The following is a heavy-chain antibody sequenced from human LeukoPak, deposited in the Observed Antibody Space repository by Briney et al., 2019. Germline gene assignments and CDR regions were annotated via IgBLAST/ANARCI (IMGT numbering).Heavy chain of an antibody. D-gene: IGHD4-17*01. CDR1: GYTFSIYW. Sequence: GESLKISCKGSGYTFSIYWIAWVRQMPGEGLEWMGIIYPGDSKTRYSPSFQGQVIISADKSISTAYLQWSSLKASDTAIYYCARLDLGRNLRGDGLDIWGQGTMVTVSS. CDR3: ARLDLGRNLRGDGLDI. J-gene: IGHJ3*02. V-gene: IGHV5-51*01. CDR2: IYPGDSKT.